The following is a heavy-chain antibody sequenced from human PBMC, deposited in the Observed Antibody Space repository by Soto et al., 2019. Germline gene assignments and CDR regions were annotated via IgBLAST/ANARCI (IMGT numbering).Heavy chain of an antibody. CDR2: VNPSGGST. V-gene: IGHV1-46*01. CDR1: GYIFTAYS. CDR3: ARDSRTPSGGMDV. J-gene: IGHJ6*02. Sequence: QVQLVQSGAEVKKPGASVKVSCKASGYIFTAYSMHWVRQAPGQGLEWMGVVNPSGGSTNYAQKFQGRITMTRDTSTSTVYMDLSSLTSEDTAVYYCARDSRTPSGGMDVWGPGTTVTVSS.